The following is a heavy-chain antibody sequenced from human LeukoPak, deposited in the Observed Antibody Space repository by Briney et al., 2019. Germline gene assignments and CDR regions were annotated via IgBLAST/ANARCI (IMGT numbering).Heavy chain of an antibody. CDR1: GGSISSSSYY. V-gene: IGHV4-39*07. Sequence: SETLSLTCTVSGGSISSSSYYWGWIRQPPGKGLEWIGSIYYSGSTYYNPSLKSRVTISVDTSKNQFSLKLSSVTAADTAVYYCARGLRADSSGLIFDYWGQGTLVTVSS. CDR2: IYYSGST. J-gene: IGHJ4*02. CDR3: ARGLRADSSGLIFDY. D-gene: IGHD3-22*01.